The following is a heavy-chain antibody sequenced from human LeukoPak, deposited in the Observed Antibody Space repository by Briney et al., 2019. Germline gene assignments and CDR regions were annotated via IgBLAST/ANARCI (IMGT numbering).Heavy chain of an antibody. J-gene: IGHJ4*02. CDR1: GLTFSDYA. D-gene: IGHD1-26*01. CDR2: ITSGFTA. Sequence: PGGSLRLSCAASGLTFSDYAMSWVRQAPGKGLEWVSGITSGFTAHYADSVKGRFTISRDNFRNTFHLQMNSLRAEDTAVYYCAKDYSDSRVGDVFLEYWGQGTLVTVSS. V-gene: IGHV3-23*01. CDR3: AKDYSDSRVGDVFLEY.